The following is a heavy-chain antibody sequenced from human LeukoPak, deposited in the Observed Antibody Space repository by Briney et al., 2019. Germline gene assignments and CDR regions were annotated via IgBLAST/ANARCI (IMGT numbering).Heavy chain of an antibody. Sequence: SETLSLTCTVSGGSISSYYWSWLRQPPGKGLEWIGSIYHSGSTYYNPSLKSRVTISVDTSKNQFSLKLSSVTAADTAVYYCARVLLWGSSWQTYYYYYMDVWGKGTTVTVSS. CDR3: ARVLLWGSSWQTYYYYYMDV. J-gene: IGHJ6*03. CDR1: GGSISSYY. CDR2: IYHSGST. D-gene: IGHD6-13*01. V-gene: IGHV4-59*12.